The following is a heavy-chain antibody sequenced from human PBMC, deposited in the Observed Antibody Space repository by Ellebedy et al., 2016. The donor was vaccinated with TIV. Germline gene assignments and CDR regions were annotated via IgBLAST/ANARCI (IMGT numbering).Heavy chain of an antibody. J-gene: IGHJ3*02. CDR3: ARGPVLYNFDAFDI. Sequence: SETLSLTCTVSGYSISSGYYWGWIRQPPGKGLEWIASIYYTGTTYYTPSLKSRVTISLDTSKNQFSLKLASVTAPDTAVYYCARGPVLYNFDAFDIWGQGTVVTVSS. D-gene: IGHD1-1*01. CDR1: GYSISSGYY. CDR2: IYYTGTT. V-gene: IGHV4-38-2*02.